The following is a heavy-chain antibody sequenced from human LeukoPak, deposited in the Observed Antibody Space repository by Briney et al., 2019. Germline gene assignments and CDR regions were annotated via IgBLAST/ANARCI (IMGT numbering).Heavy chain of an antibody. V-gene: IGHV1-2*06. Sequence: ASVKVSCKASGYTFTGYYMHWVRQAPGQGLGWMGRINPNSGGTNYAQKFQGRVTMTRDTSISTAYMELSRLRSDDTAVYYCARAYYYDSSGYFGELDYWGQGTLVTVSS. CDR3: ARAYYYDSSGYFGELDY. CDR2: INPNSGGT. D-gene: IGHD3-22*01. J-gene: IGHJ4*02. CDR1: GYTFTGYY.